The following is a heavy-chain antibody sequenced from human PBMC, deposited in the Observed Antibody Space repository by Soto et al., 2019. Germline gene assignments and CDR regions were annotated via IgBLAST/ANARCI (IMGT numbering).Heavy chain of an antibody. CDR1: GGTFNTYA. CDR2: ISPMFGAA. CDR3: AREVQGHTPAFVY. Sequence: QVQLVQSGAEMKKPGSSVKVSCQSSGGTFNTYAMNWVRQAPGQGPEWMGDISPMFGAANYAPKFQGRVTITADESTATSYMQLSSLTSEDTALYFCAREVQGHTPAFVYWGQGTLVTVSS. J-gene: IGHJ4*02. V-gene: IGHV1-69*19.